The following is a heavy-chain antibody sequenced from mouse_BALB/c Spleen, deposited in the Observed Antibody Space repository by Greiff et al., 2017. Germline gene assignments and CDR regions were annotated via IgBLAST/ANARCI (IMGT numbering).Heavy chain of an antibody. D-gene: IGHD1-1*01. Sequence: LQQPGSELVRPGASVKLSCKASGYTFTSYWMHWVKQRPGQGLEWIGNIYPGSGSTNYDEKFKSKATLTVDTSSSTAYMQLSSLTSEDSAVYYCTRVYYGSSYAMDYWGQGTSVTVSS. CDR2: IYPGSGST. V-gene: IGHV1S22*01. CDR3: TRVYYGSSYAMDY. J-gene: IGHJ4*01. CDR1: GYTFTSYW.